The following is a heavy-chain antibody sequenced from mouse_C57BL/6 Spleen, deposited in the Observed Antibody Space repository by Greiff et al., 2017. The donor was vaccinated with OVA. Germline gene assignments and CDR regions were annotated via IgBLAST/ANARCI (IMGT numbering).Heavy chain of an antibody. CDR1: GYTFTSYW. J-gene: IGHJ4*01. CDR2: IDPSDSYT. Sequence: QVQLQQPGAELVRPGTSVKLSCKASGYTFTSYWMHWVKQRPGQGLEWIGVIDPSDSYTNYNQKFKGKATLTVDTSSSTAYMQLSSLTSEDSAVYYWARDGSNYGYYAMDYWGQGTSVTVSS. D-gene: IGHD2-5*01. V-gene: IGHV1-59*01. CDR3: ARDGSNYGYYAMDY.